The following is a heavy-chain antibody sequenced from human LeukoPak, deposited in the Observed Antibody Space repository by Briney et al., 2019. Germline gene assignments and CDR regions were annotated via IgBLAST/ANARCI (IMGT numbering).Heavy chain of an antibody. CDR1: GFTFSSYW. Sequence: GGSLRFSCAASGFTFSSYWMHWARQAPGKGLVWVSRINSDGRSTTYADSVKGQFTISRDNAKNTLYLQMNRLRAEDTAVYYCARVGDFCRGGSCYDYWGQGTLVTVSS. J-gene: IGHJ4*02. CDR2: INSDGRST. D-gene: IGHD2-15*01. V-gene: IGHV3-74*01. CDR3: ARVGDFCRGGSCYDY.